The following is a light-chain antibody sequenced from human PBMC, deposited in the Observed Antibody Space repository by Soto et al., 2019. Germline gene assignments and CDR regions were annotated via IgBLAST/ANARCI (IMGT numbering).Light chain of an antibody. CDR1: QSISSW. CDR3: QQYNSYSRT. J-gene: IGKJ2*01. Sequence: DIHMTQSPSTLSASVGDRVTITCRASQSISSWLAWYQQKPGKAPKVLIYKASGLQSGGPSRFSGSGSGTEFTLTISSLQTDDFATYYCQQYNSYSRTFGQGTKLEIK. V-gene: IGKV1-5*03. CDR2: KAS.